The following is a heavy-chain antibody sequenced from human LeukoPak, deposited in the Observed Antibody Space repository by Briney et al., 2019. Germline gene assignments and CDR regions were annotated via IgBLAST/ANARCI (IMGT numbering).Heavy chain of an antibody. V-gene: IGHV3-23*01. J-gene: IGHJ4*02. CDR3: ARAYGYSGYYQLPIDF. Sequence: GQSLRLSCAASGLTFSSYAMSWVRQAPGKGLEWVSGITGSGDTTHHADSVKGRFTISRDNSRNTLFLQMNSLRVEDTALYYCARAYGYSGYYQLPIDFWGQGTLVTVSS. CDR1: GLTFSSYA. D-gene: IGHD3-22*01. CDR2: ITGSGDTT.